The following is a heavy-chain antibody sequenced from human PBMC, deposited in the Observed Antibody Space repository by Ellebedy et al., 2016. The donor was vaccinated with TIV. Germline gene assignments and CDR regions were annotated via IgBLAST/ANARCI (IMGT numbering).Heavy chain of an antibody. CDR1: GFTFSSYS. J-gene: IGHJ6*02. D-gene: IGHD2-15*01. Sequence: GESLKISCAASGFTFSSYSMNWVRQAPGKGLEWVSSISSSSSYIYYADSVKGRFTISRDNAKNSLYLQMNSLRAEDTAVYYCGRINVVMVAGTQYYGMDVWGQGTTVTVSS. CDR2: ISSSSSYI. CDR3: GRINVVMVAGTQYYGMDV. V-gene: IGHV3-21*04.